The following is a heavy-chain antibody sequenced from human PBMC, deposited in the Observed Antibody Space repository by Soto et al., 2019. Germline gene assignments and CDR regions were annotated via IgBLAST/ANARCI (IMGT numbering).Heavy chain of an antibody. V-gene: IGHV3-30*18. D-gene: IGHD6-13*01. J-gene: IGHJ4*02. CDR3: AKSRGSSWYLVFFYY. CDR1: GFTFSSYG. Sequence: GGSLRLSCAASGFTFSSYGMHWVRQAPGKGLEWVAVISYDGSNKYYADSVKGRFTISRDNSKNTLYLQMNSLRAEDTAVYYCAKSRGSSWYLVFFYYWGQGTLVTVSS. CDR2: ISYDGSNK.